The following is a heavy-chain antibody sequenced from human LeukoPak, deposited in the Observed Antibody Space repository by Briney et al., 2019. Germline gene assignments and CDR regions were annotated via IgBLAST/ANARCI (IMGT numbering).Heavy chain of an antibody. Sequence: VASVKVSCKASGYTFTSYDINWVRQATGQGLEWMGWMNPNSGNTGYAQKFQGRVTMTRNTSISTAYMELSSLRSEDTAVYYCARGKVGSYGSGRLLFVYWGQGTLVTVSS. D-gene: IGHD3-10*01. V-gene: IGHV1-8*01. CDR2: MNPNSGNT. CDR3: ARGKVGSYGSGRLLFVY. CDR1: GYTFTSYD. J-gene: IGHJ4*02.